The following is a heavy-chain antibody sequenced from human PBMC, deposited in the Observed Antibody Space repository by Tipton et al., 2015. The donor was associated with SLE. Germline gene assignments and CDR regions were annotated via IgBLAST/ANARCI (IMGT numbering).Heavy chain of an antibody. V-gene: IGHV1-2*06. CDR2: INPNSGGT. CDR1: GYTFTGYY. CDR3: ARDILDGRLMDV. D-gene: IGHD1-1*01. Sequence: QLVQSGAEVKKPGASVKVSCKASGYTFTGYYMHWVRQAPGQGLEWMGRINPNSGGTNYAQKFQGRVTITTDESTSTAYMELSSLRSEDTAVYYCARDILDGRLMDVWGQGTTVTVSS. J-gene: IGHJ6*02.